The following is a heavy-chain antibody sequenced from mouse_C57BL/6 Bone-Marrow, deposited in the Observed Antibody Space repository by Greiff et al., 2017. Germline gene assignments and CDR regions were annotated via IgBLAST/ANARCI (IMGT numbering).Heavy chain of an antibody. CDR3: AREVDYYGSSYLYYYAMDY. D-gene: IGHD1-1*01. CDR2: IHPNSGST. Sequence: QVQLQQPGAELVKPGASVKLSCKASGYTFTSYWMHWVKQRPGQGLEWIGMIHPNSGSTNYNEKFKSKATLTVDKSSSTAYMQLSRLTSEISAVYYCAREVDYYGSSYLYYYAMDYWGQGTSVTVSS. V-gene: IGHV1-64*01. J-gene: IGHJ4*01. CDR1: GYTFTSYW.